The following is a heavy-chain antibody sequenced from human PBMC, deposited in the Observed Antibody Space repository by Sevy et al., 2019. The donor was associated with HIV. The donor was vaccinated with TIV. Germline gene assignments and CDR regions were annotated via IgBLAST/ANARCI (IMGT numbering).Heavy chain of an antibody. CDR3: ARAPGDCSSTSCYTGAFDI. CDR1: GFTFSSYA. CDR2: ISYDGSNK. V-gene: IGHV3-30*04. J-gene: IGHJ3*02. Sequence: GGSLRLSCAASGFTFSSYAMHWVRQAPGKGLEWVAVISYDGSNKYYADSVKGRFTISRDNSKNTLYLQMNSLRAEDTAVYYCARAPGDCSSTSCYTGAFDIWGQGTTVTVSS. D-gene: IGHD2-2*02.